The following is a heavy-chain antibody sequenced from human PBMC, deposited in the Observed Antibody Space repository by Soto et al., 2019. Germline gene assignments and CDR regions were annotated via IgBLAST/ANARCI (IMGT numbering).Heavy chain of an antibody. CDR2: IVVGSGNT. V-gene: IGHV1-58*02. J-gene: IGHJ6*03. CDR3: AADRVVVPAATEPYYYYYYMDV. D-gene: IGHD2-2*01. CDR1: GFSFTSSD. Sequence: GASVKVSCKASGFSFTSSDMQWLRHARGPRLEWIGWIVVGSGNTNYAQKFQERVTITRDMSTSTAYMELSSLRSEDTAVYYCAADRVVVPAATEPYYYYYYMDVWGKGNTVTITS.